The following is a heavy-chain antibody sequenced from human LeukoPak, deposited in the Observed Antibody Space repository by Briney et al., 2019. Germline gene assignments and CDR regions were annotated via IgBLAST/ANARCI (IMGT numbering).Heavy chain of an antibody. D-gene: IGHD2-2*01. CDR1: GGSFSGYY. Sequence: SETLSLTCAVYGGSFSGYYWSWIRQPPGKGLEWIGEINHSGSTNYNPSLKSRVTISVDTSKNQFSLKLSSVTAADTAAYYCARGPYCSSTSCRTNWFDPWGQGTLVTVSS. J-gene: IGHJ5*02. CDR3: ARGPYCSSTSCRTNWFDP. V-gene: IGHV4-34*01. CDR2: INHSGST.